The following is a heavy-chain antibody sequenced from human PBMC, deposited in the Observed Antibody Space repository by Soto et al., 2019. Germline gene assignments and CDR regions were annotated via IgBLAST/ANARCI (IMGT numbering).Heavy chain of an antibody. CDR3: SREVVPLASVPMDV. CDR1: GYTFTSYD. V-gene: IGHV1-8*01. J-gene: IGHJ6*02. Sequence: ASVKVSCKAAGYTFTSYDINWVRQATGQGLEWMGWMNPNSGNTGYAQKFQGKATLTRNTSISTAYMELSSLRSEDTAVYYGSREVVPLASVPMDVWGQGTTVTVSS. CDR2: MNPNSGNT. D-gene: IGHD2-15*01.